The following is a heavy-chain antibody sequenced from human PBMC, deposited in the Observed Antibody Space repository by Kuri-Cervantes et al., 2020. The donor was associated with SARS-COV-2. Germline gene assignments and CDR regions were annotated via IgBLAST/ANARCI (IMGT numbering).Heavy chain of an antibody. V-gene: IGHV4-59*11. CDR2: IYYSGST. CDR1: GGSISSHY. J-gene: IGHJ6*03. D-gene: IGHD2-2*01. Sequence: GSLRLSCTVSGGSISSHYWSWIRQPPGKGLEWIGYIYYSGSTNYNPSLKSRVTISVDTSKNQFSLKLSSVTAADTAVYYCARDKGHCSDTSCYYYYMDVWGKGTTVTVSS. CDR3: ARDKGHCSDTSCYYYYMDV.